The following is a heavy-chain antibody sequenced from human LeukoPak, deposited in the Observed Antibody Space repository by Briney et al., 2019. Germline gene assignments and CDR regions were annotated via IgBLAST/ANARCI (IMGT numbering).Heavy chain of an antibody. Sequence: PSETLSLTCTVSGGSISSYYWSWIRQPAGKGLEWIGRIYTSGSTNYNPSLKSRVTMSVDTSKNQFSLKLSSVTAADTAVYYCARVSWGLRDSGRPRDYYYYMDVWGKGTTVTISS. CDR1: GGSISSYY. CDR2: IYTSGST. V-gene: IGHV4-4*07. CDR3: ARVSWGLRDSGRPRDYYYYMDV. J-gene: IGHJ6*03. D-gene: IGHD3-10*01.